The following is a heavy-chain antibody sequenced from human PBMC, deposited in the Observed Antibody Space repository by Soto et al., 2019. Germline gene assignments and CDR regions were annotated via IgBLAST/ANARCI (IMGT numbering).Heavy chain of an antibody. Sequence: GESLKISCKVSGYRFTTYWIAWVRQMPGKGLEWMGIIYPGDSDTRYSPSFQGQVTISADKSISTAYLQWSSLKASDTAMYYCARYLETYYYYYGMDVWGQGTTVTVSS. CDR1: GYRFTTYW. J-gene: IGHJ6*02. CDR3: ARYLETYYYYYGMDV. V-gene: IGHV5-51*01. CDR2: IYPGDSDT.